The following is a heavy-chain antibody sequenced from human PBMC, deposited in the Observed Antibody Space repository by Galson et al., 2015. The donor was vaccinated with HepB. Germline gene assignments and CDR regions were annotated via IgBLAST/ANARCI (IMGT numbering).Heavy chain of an antibody. CDR1: GYTFTNYD. J-gene: IGHJ4*02. CDR2: MNPDSGNT. CDR3: ARTPMGPNSRFDS. V-gene: IGHV1-8*02. Sequence: SVKVSCKASGYTFTNYDINWVRQATGQGLEWMGWMNPDSGNTDYPQKFQGRVTMTRDTSISTAYMELSSLRSEDTAVYYCARTPMGPNSRFDSWGQGTLVTVSS. D-gene: IGHD1-26*01.